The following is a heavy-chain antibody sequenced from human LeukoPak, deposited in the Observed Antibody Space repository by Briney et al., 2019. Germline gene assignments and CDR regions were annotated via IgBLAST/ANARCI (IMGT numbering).Heavy chain of an antibody. D-gene: IGHD4-17*01. CDR3: ARDHGYGDYDY. Sequence: PGRSLRLSCAASGFTFSSYGMHWVRQAPGKGLEWVAVISYGGSNKYYADSVKGRFTISRDNSKNTLYLQMNSLRAEDTAVYYCARDHGYGDYDYWGQGTLVTVSS. CDR2: ISYGGSNK. CDR1: GFTFSSYG. V-gene: IGHV3-30*03. J-gene: IGHJ4*02.